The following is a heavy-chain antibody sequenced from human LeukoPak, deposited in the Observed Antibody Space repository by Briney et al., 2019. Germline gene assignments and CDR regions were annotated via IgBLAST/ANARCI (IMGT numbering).Heavy chain of an antibody. CDR1: GYTFTRNG. CDR2: INPNSGGT. D-gene: IGHD2-15*01. J-gene: IGHJ3*02. V-gene: IGHV1-2*02. Sequence: ASVKVSCKASGYTFTRNGISWVRQAPGQGLEWMGWINPNSGGTNYAQKFQGRVTMTRDTSISTAYMELSRLRSDDTAVYYCAGGECRGGSCYPDAFDIWGQGTMVTVSS. CDR3: AGGECRGGSCYPDAFDI.